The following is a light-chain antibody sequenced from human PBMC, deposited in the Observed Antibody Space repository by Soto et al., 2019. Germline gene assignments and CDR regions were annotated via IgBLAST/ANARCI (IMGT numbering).Light chain of an antibody. V-gene: IGLV2-14*01. CDR3: ISYTGTSTPYV. Sequence: QSVLTQPASVSGSPGQSITITCTGTSSDVGGYNYVSWYQQHPGKAPKVIIYDVSNRPSGVSNRFTGSKSGNTASLTISGLQAEDEADYYCISYTGTSTPYVFGPGTQLTVL. CDR2: DVS. J-gene: IGLJ1*01. CDR1: SSDVGGYNY.